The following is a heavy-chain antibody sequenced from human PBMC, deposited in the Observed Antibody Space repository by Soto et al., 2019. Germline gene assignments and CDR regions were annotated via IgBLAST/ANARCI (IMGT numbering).Heavy chain of an antibody. CDR1: GFTFSGSK. CDR3: TVFYCGADCYSVPSDY. Sequence: PGGSLRLSCAASGFTFSGSKMHWVRQASGKGLEWVGRIGNKAKSYATTYAASVRGRFTISRDDSNNTTYLQMDSLKTEDTAVYYCTVFYCGADCYSVPSDYWGQGTLVTVSS. J-gene: IGHJ4*02. CDR2: IGNKAKSYAT. D-gene: IGHD2-21*02. V-gene: IGHV3-73*01.